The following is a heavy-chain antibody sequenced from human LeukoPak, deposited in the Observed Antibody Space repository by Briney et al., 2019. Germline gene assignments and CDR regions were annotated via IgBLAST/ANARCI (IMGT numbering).Heavy chain of an antibody. V-gene: IGHV4-4*07. D-gene: IGHD6-13*01. Sequence: SETLSLTXXVSGXXIXSYXWSWIRQPAGKGLEWIGRIYTSGSTNYNPSLKSRVTMSVDTSKNQFSLKLSSVTAADTAVYYCARARKTAWSKNPRIAAAMYYFDYWGQGTLVTVSS. CDR1: GXXIXSYX. J-gene: IGHJ4*02. CDR2: IYTSGST. CDR3: ARARKTAWSKNPRIAAAMYYFDY.